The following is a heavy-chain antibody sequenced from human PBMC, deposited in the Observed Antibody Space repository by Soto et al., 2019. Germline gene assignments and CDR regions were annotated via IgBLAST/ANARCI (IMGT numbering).Heavy chain of an antibody. V-gene: IGHV3-7*03. CDR2: IEEDGGEK. Sequence: GGSLRLSCEVSGFSLSTYWMSWVRQAPGKGLEWVAIIEEDGGEKSYVDSVKGRFTISRDNAKHSVYLQMNSLRVEDTAVYYCARALFPRQVVDDIGFDPWGQGTLVTV. D-gene: IGHD3-22*01. CDR3: ARALFPRQVVDDIGFDP. J-gene: IGHJ5*02. CDR1: GFSLSTYW.